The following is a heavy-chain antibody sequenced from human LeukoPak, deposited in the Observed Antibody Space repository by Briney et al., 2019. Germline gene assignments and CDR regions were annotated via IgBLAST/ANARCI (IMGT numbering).Heavy chain of an antibody. CDR3: ARDHTMVRGVNHGMDV. D-gene: IGHD3-10*01. V-gene: IGHV1-18*04. J-gene: IGHJ6*04. CDR2: ISAYNGNT. Sequence: ASVKVSCKASGYTFTCYGISWVRQAPGQGLEWMGWISAYNGNTNYAQKLQGRVTMTTDTSTSTAYMELRSLRSDDTAVYYCARDHTMVRGVNHGMDVWGKGTTVTVSS. CDR1: GYTFTCYG.